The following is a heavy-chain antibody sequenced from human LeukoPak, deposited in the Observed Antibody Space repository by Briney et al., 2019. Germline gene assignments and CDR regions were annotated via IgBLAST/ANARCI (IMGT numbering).Heavy chain of an antibody. V-gene: IGHV3-33*01. Sequence: PGRSLRLSCAASGFTFSSYGMHWVRQAPGKGLEWVAVIWYDGSNKYYADSVKSRFTISRDNSKNSLYLQMNSLRAEDTAVYYCASSSMAYSSSLSFDYWGQGTLVTVSS. D-gene: IGHD6-6*01. CDR3: ASSSMAYSSSLSFDY. J-gene: IGHJ4*02. CDR1: GFTFSSYG. CDR2: IWYDGSNK.